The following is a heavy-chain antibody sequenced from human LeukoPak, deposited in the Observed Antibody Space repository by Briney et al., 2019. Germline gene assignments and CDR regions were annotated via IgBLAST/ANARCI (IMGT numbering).Heavy chain of an antibody. CDR3: AIGHYGDYGQWSSMNY. J-gene: IGHJ4*02. CDR1: GYTFTSYY. D-gene: IGHD4-17*01. CDR2: INPSGGST. Sequence: ASVKVSCKASGYTFTSYYMHWVRQAPGQGLEWMGIINPSGGSTSYAQKFQGRVTITADKSTSTVYMDLSSLRSEDTAMYYCAIGHYGDYGQWSSMNYWGQGTLVTVSS. V-gene: IGHV1-46*03.